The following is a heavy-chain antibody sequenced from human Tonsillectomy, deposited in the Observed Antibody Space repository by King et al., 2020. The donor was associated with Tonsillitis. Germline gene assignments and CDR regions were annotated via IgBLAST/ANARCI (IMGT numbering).Heavy chain of an antibody. Sequence: VQLVESGGGLVKPGGSLRLSCAASGFIFTDYYMSWIRQAPGKGLEWVSYTGSSTNTLYYADSVKGRFTVSRDNAKGSLYLQMNNLRAEDTALYYCARSQVSTDYTPDYWGQGTLVTVSS. J-gene: IGHJ4*02. CDR1: GFIFTDYY. V-gene: IGHV3-11*01. CDR3: ARSQVSTDYTPDY. D-gene: IGHD3-22*01. CDR2: TGSSTNTL.